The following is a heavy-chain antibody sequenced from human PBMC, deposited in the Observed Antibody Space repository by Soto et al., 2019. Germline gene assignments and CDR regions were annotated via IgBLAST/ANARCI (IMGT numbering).Heavy chain of an antibody. J-gene: IGHJ3*02. Sequence: PSETLSLTCTVSGGSISSYYWSWIRQPPGKGLEWIGYIYYSVSTNYNPSLKSRVTISVDTSKNQFSLKLSSVTAADTAVYYCARAGLEDGGAFDIWGQVTMVTVSS. D-gene: IGHD3-10*01. V-gene: IGHV4-59*01. CDR3: ARAGLEDGGAFDI. CDR2: IYYSVST. CDR1: GGSISSYY.